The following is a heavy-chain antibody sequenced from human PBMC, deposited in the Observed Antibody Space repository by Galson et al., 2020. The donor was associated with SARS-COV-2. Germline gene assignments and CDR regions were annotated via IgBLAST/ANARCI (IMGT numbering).Heavy chain of an antibody. CDR2: IHPSDSYT. J-gene: IGHJ5*02. V-gene: IGHV5-10-1*01. CDR1: GYSFTSYW. Sequence: KIGESLKISCKGSGYSFTSYWISWVRQLPGKGLDWMGRIHPSDSYTNSSPSFHGHVTISADKSTSTAYLQWSSLKASDTAMYYCARFPLQPLYNWFDPWGQGTLVTVSS. D-gene: IGHD1-1*01. CDR3: ARFPLQPLYNWFDP.